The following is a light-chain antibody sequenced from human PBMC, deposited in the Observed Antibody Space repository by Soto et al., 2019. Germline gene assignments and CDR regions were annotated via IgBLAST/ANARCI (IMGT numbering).Light chain of an antibody. Sequence: QSALTQPASVSGSPGQSITISCTGTSSDVGDYNYVSWYQQHPGKAPKLMIYDVSNRPSGVSNRFSGSKSGNTASLTISGLQAEDEADYYCSSYTSSSVDVFGTGTQLTVL. J-gene: IGLJ1*01. CDR2: DVS. CDR1: SSDVGDYNY. V-gene: IGLV2-14*01. CDR3: SSYTSSSVDV.